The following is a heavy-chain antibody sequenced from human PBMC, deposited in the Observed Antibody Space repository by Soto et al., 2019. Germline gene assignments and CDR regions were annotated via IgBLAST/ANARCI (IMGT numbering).Heavy chain of an antibody. Sequence: ASVKVSCKASGYTFTSYAMNWVRQAPGQGLEWMGWINTNTGNPTYAQGFTGRFVFSLDTSVSTAYLQISSLKAEETAVYYCARGKRPAAILGADDYWGQGTLVTVSS. D-gene: IGHD2-2*02. V-gene: IGHV7-4-1*02. CDR3: ARGKRPAAILGADDY. J-gene: IGHJ4*02. CDR2: INTNTGNP. CDR1: GYTFTSYA.